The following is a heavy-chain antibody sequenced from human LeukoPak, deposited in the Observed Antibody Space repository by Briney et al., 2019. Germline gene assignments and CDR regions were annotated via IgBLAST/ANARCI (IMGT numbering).Heavy chain of an antibody. Sequence: SGTLSLTCGVSGGSISSSNWWTWVRQPPGKGLEWIGEIYHSGTTNYNPSLKSRVTISADKSKNQFSLKLNSVTAADTAVYYCARAQLNLVVDFGMDVWGQGTTVTVSS. CDR2: IYHSGTT. CDR1: GGSISSSNW. V-gene: IGHV4-4*02. J-gene: IGHJ6*02. CDR3: ARAQLNLVVDFGMDV. D-gene: IGHD2-2*01.